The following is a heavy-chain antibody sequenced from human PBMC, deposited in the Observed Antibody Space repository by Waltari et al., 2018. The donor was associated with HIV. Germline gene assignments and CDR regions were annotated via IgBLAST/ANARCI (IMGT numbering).Heavy chain of an antibody. Sequence: QLVQSVAEVKKPGASAKVSCKASGYPFTSYPIHWLRLAPGQKLEWMGLINVGNGERKYSQKVQDRVTRTSDTSASTAYMELGSLRSEDTAVYFCGRDLTHWYDSSTDYGAGYWGQGTLVTVSS. V-gene: IGHV1-3*01. CDR3: GRDLTHWYDSSTDYGAGY. J-gene: IGHJ4*02. D-gene: IGHD3-22*01. CDR1: GYPFTSYP. CDR2: INVGNGER.